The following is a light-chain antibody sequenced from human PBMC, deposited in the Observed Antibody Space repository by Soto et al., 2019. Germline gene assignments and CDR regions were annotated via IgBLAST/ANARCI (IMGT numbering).Light chain of an antibody. V-gene: IGKV3-15*01. CDR2: GAS. CDR1: QSVSSN. Sequence: EIVMTQSPATLSVSPGERATLSCRASQSVSSNLGWYQQKPGQAPRLLIYGASTRATGIPARFSGSGSGTEFTLTISSLQPDDFATYYCQQYNSYSWTFGQGTKVDIK. CDR3: QQYNSYSWT. J-gene: IGKJ1*01.